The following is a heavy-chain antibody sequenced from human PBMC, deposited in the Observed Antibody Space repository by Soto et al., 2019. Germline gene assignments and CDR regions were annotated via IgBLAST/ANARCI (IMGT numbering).Heavy chain of an antibody. CDR2: IYYSGST. CDR1: CGSVSSGSYY. Sequence: SETLSLTCTFSCGSVSSGSYYWSWIRQPPGRGLEWIGYIYYSGSTNYNPSLKSRVTISVDTSKNQFSLKLSSVTAADTAVYYCARDGDSSGYPRGNFDYWGQGTLVTVSS. V-gene: IGHV4-61*01. CDR3: ARDGDSSGYPRGNFDY. D-gene: IGHD3-22*01. J-gene: IGHJ4*02.